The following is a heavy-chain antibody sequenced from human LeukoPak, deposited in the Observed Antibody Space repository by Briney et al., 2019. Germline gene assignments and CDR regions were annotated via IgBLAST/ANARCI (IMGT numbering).Heavy chain of an antibody. D-gene: IGHD1-26*01. Sequence: GESLKISCKGSGYSFTSYWIGWVRQMPGKGLEWMGIIYPGGSDTRYSPSFQGQVTISADKSISTAYLQWSSLKASDTAMYYCARGGSGSYPSDAFNIWGQGTMVTVSS. J-gene: IGHJ3*02. CDR1: GYSFTSYW. CDR2: IYPGGSDT. V-gene: IGHV5-51*01. CDR3: ARGGSGSYPSDAFNI.